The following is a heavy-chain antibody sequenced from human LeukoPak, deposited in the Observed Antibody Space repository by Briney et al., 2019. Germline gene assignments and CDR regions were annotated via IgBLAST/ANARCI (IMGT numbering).Heavy chain of an antibody. CDR1: GYTFTGYY. V-gene: IGHV1-2*02. Sequence: ASVKVSCKASGYTFTGYYMHWVRQAPGQGLEWMGWINPNSGGTNYAQKFQGRVTMTRDTSISTAYMELSRLRSDDTAVYYCARSLGYSSGWYLDYWGQGTLVTVSS. J-gene: IGHJ4*02. CDR2: INPNSGGT. CDR3: ARSLGYSSGWYLDY. D-gene: IGHD6-19*01.